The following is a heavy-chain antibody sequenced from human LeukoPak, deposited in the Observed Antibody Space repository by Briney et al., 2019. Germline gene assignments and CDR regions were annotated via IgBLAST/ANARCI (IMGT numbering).Heavy chain of an antibody. Sequence: ASVKVSCKASGYTFTNYDINWVRQATGQGLEWMGWMNPNSGKNAYAQKFQGRVTMTRNTSITTAYMELSSLRSEDTAVYYCASQIAVAGTNWFDPWGQGTLVTVSS. CDR2: MNPNSGKN. V-gene: IGHV1-8*01. CDR3: ASQIAVAGTNWFDP. D-gene: IGHD6-19*01. CDR1: GYTFTNYD. J-gene: IGHJ5*02.